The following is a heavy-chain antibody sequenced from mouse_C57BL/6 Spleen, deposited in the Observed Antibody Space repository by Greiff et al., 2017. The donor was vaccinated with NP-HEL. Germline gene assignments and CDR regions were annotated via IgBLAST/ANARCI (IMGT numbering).Heavy chain of an antibody. D-gene: IGHD1-1*01. CDR2: IDPEDGET. J-gene: IGHJ2*01. Sequence: VQLKESGAELVKPGASVKLSCTASGFNIKDYYMHWVKQRTEQGLEWIGRIDPEDGETKYAPKFQGKATITADTSSNTAYLQLSSLTSEDTAVYYCAGSSSYCYGSSYEDYWGQGTTLTVSS. V-gene: IGHV14-2*01. CDR1: GFNIKDYY. CDR3: AGSSSYCYGSSYEDY.